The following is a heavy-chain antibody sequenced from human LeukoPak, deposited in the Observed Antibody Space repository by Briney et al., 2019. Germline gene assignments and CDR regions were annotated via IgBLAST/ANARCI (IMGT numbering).Heavy chain of an antibody. CDR1: GGTFSSYA. CDR2: IIPIFGTV. D-gene: IGHD5-12*01. V-gene: IGHV1-69*13. Sequence: SVKVSCKASGGTFSSYAISWVRQAPGQGLEWMGGIIPIFGTVNYAQKFQGRVTITADESTSTAYMELSSLRSEDTAVYYCARDNSGYNPFDYWGQGTLVTVSS. CDR3: ARDNSGYNPFDY. J-gene: IGHJ4*02.